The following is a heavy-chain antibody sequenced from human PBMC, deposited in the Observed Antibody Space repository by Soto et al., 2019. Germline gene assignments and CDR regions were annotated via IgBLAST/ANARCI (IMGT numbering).Heavy chain of an antibody. CDR1: GGSRYRCY. CDR3: ARRTNYYGSGSYTYYYFMDV. CDR2: IYYSGST. V-gene: IGHV4-59*08. Sequence: SETLSLTCPVCGGSRYRCYWNWIQQPPGKGLEWIGYIYYSGSTNYNPSLESRVTISVDTSKNQFSLKLSSVTAADTAVYYCARRTNYYGSGSYTYYYFMDVWGKGTTVTVSS. D-gene: IGHD3-10*01. J-gene: IGHJ6*03.